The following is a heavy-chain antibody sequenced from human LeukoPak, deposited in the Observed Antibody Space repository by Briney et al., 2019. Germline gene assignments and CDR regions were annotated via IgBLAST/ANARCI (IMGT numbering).Heavy chain of an antibody. Sequence: SGPTLVKPTQPLTLTWTFSGFSLRTSGVGVSWIRQRPGKALEWLALIYWKDDKRYSPSLKSRLTITNDTSKNQVILTMTNMDPVDTATYDYAHSLLRQRLPDYWGQGTLVTVSS. CDR3: AHSLLRQRLPDY. CDR2: IYWKDDK. D-gene: IGHD1-26*01. J-gene: IGHJ4*01. CDR1: GFSLRTSGVG. V-gene: IGHV2-5*01.